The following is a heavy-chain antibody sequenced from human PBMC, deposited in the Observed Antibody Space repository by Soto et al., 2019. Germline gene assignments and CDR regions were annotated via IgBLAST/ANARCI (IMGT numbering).Heavy chain of an antibody. CDR2: IYRTGST. D-gene: IGHD1-7*01. J-gene: IGHJ4*02. CDR3: ASRDPGTSVDY. V-gene: IGHV4-4*02. CDR1: GGSFTSNNW. Sequence: SETLSLTCAVSGGSFTSNNWWTWVRQPPGQGLEWIGEIYRTGSTNYNPSLKSRVTISLDKSEYQFSLKVTSLTAADTAVYYCASRDPGTSVDYWGQGTLVTVSS.